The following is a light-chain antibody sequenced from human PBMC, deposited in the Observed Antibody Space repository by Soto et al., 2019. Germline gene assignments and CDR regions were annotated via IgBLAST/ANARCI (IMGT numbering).Light chain of an antibody. CDR2: GAS. Sequence: EIVMTQSPPARSVSPGGAAPLSCRASQSVHSRLAWYQQKPGQAPRLLIYGASTRATGTPPRFRGSGSGTEFTLTISRLEPEDSAVYYCQQYSASPRTFGPGTKVE. CDR3: QQYSASPRT. CDR1: QSVHSR. V-gene: IGKV3-15*01. J-gene: IGKJ1*01.